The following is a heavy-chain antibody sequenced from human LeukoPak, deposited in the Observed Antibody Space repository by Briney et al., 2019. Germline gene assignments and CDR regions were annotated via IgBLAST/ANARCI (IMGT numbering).Heavy chain of an antibody. V-gene: IGHV3-21*01. CDR1: GFTFSSYS. CDR2: ISSSSSYI. Sequence: GGSLRLSCAASGFTFSSYSMNWVRQAPGKGLEWVSSISSSSSYIYYADSVKGRFTISRDNAKNSLYLQMNSQRAEDTAVYYCARGHIVVVPANIDYWGQGTLVTVSS. CDR3: ARGHIVVVPANIDY. J-gene: IGHJ4*02. D-gene: IGHD2-2*01.